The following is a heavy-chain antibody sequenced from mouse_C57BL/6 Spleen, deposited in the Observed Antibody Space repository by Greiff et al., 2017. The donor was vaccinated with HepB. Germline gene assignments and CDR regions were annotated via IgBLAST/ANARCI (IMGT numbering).Heavy chain of an antibody. V-gene: IGHV1-53*01. CDR2: INPSNGGT. Sequence: VQLQQPGTELVKPGASVKLSCKASGYTFTSYWMHWVKQRPGQGLEWIGNINPSNGGTNYNEKFKSKATLTVDKSSSTAYMQLSSLTSEDSAVYDCARGDWYGYGYFDVWGTGTTVTVSS. CDR3: ARGDWYGYGYFDV. D-gene: IGHD2-10*02. CDR1: GYTFTSYW. J-gene: IGHJ1*03.